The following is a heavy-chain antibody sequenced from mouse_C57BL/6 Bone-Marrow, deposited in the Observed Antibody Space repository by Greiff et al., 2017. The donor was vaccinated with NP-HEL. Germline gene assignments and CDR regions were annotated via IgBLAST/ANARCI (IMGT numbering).Heavy chain of an antibody. J-gene: IGHJ2*01. CDR1: GFNIKDDY. V-gene: IGHV14-4*01. CDR3: TTTVVATSYFDY. Sequence: EVKLVESGAELVRPGASVKLSCTASGFNIKDDYMHWVKQRPEQGLEWIGWIDPENGDTEYASKFQGKATITADTSSNTAYLQLSSLTSEDTAVYYCTTTVVATSYFDYWGQGTTLTVSS. CDR2: IDPENGDT. D-gene: IGHD1-1*01.